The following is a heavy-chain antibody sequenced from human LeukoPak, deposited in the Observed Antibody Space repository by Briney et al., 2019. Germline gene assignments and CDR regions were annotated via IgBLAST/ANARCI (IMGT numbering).Heavy chain of an antibody. CDR3: ARDADTSAFYWYFDL. V-gene: IGHV3-33*08. D-gene: IGHD1-26*01. CDR1: GFTFSSYW. J-gene: IGHJ2*01. CDR2: MWADGSKT. Sequence: GGSLRLSCAASGFTFSSYWMNWVRQAPGKGLELVALMWADGSKTSYANSVKGRFTISRDISRNTLYLQMNSLRAEDTALYYCARDADTSAFYWYFDLWGRGTLVTVSS.